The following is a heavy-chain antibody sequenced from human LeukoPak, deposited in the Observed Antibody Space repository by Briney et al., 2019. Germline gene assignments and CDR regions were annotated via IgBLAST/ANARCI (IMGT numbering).Heavy chain of an antibody. CDR1: GFTFSSYG. J-gene: IGHJ4*02. V-gene: IGHV3-30*18. CDR2: ISYDGSNK. CDR3: AKDYYYDSSGYFGVDY. D-gene: IGHD3-22*01. Sequence: PGGSLRLSCAASGFTFSSYGMHWVRQAPGKGLEWVAVISYDGSNKYYADSVKGRFTISRDNSKNTLYLQMNSLRAEDTAVYYCAKDYYYDSSGYFGVDYWGQGTLVTVSS.